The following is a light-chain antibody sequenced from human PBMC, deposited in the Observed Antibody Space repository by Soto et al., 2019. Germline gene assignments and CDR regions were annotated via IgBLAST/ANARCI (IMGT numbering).Light chain of an antibody. CDR2: NSN. Sequence: SVLTQPPSASGTPGQGVTISCSGSSSNIGANTVSWYQHLPGTAPKLLISNSNQRPSGVPDRFSGSQSGTSASLATSGLQSEDEADYYCAAWDDSLNGYVFGTGTKVTVL. CDR3: AAWDDSLNGYV. CDR1: SSNIGANT. J-gene: IGLJ1*01. V-gene: IGLV1-44*01.